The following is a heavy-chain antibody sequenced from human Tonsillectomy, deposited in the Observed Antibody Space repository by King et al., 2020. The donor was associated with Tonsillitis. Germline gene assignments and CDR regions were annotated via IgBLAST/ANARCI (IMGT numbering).Heavy chain of an antibody. V-gene: IGHV3-30*04. J-gene: IGHJ4*02. D-gene: IGHD3-22*01. CDR3: ARSYYESRGHLSY. Sequence: VQLVESGGGVVQPGRSLRLSCVASGFTFRSYAMHWVRQAPGKGLEWVAVISNDGSNKYYADIVKGRFTISRDNSKNTLYLQMNSLRAEDTAVFYCARSYYESRGHLSYWGQGTLVTVSS. CDR1: GFTFRSYA. CDR2: ISNDGSNK.